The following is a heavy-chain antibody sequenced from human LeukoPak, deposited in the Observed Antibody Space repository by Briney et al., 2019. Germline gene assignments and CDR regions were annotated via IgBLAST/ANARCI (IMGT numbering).Heavy chain of an antibody. Sequence: GGSLRLSCAASGFTFSSYSMNWVRQAPGKGLEWVSSISSSSSYIYYADSVKGRFTISRDNANNSLYLQMNSLRAEDTAVYYCARSQALGVYYDYWGQGTLVTVSS. CDR1: GFTFSSYS. V-gene: IGHV3-21*01. CDR3: ARSQALGVYYDY. CDR2: ISSSSSYI. D-gene: IGHD2-8*01. J-gene: IGHJ4*02.